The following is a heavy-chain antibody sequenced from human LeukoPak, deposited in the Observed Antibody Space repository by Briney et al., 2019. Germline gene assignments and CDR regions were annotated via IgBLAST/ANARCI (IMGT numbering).Heavy chain of an antibody. J-gene: IGHJ4*02. Sequence: GASVKVSCKVSGYTLTELSMHWVRQAPGKGIEWMGGFDPEDGETIYAQKFQGRVTMTEDTSTDTAYMELSSLRSEDTAVYYCATDVSGSYSLGYWGQGTLVTVSS. CDR1: GYTLTELS. CDR3: ATDVSGSYSLGY. CDR2: FDPEDGET. D-gene: IGHD1-26*01. V-gene: IGHV1-24*01.